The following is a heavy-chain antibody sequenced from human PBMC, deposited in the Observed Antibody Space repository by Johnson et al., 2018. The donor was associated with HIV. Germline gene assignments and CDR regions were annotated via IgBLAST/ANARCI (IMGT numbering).Heavy chain of an antibody. J-gene: IGHJ3*02. V-gene: IGHV3-9*01. CDR3: ANEPSLSGGYPIPLFDI. D-gene: IGHD1-26*01. CDR2: ISWNSGNI. CDR1: GFTFDDYA. Sequence: VQLVESGGGLVQPGRSLRLSCAASGFTFDDYAMHWVRQAPGKGLEWVSGISWNSGNIGYADSVKGRFTISRDNAKNSLYLQMNSLRAEDTALYYCANEPSLSGGYPIPLFDIWGQGTMVTVSS.